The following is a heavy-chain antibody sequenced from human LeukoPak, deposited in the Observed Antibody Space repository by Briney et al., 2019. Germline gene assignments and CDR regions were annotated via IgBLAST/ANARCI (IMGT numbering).Heavy chain of an antibody. CDR3: ARDVDIVATTFDY. D-gene: IGHD5-12*01. V-gene: IGHV4-30-2*01. J-gene: IGHJ4*02. CDR1: GGSISSGGYY. Sequence: SETLSLTCTVSGGSISSGGYYWSWIRQPPGKGLEWIGYIYHSGSTYYNPSLKSRVTISVDRSKNQFSLQLNSVTPEDTAVYYCARDVDIVATTFDYWGQGTLVTVSS. CDR2: IYHSGST.